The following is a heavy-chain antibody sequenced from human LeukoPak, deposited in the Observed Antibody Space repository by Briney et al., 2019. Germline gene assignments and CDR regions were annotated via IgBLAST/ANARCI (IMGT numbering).Heavy chain of an antibody. J-gene: IGHJ6*02. V-gene: IGHV3-74*01. D-gene: IGHD5-18*01. Sequence: GGSLRLSCAASGFTFSSCWMHWVRQAPGKGLVWVSRVISDGSSTNYADSVKGRFTISRDNAKNMLFLQMDSLRAEDAAVYYCARVQAARGMDVWGQGTTVTVSS. CDR3: ARVQAARGMDV. CDR2: VISDGSST. CDR1: GFTFSSCW.